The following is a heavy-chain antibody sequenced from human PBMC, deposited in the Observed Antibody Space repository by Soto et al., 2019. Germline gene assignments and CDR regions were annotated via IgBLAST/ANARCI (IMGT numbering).Heavy chain of an antibody. CDR3: ARPLYGSRAGIITGKPRLLGY. J-gene: IGHJ4*02. Sequence: GASVKVSCKASGYTFTSYGSCWVRQAPGQGREWVGLISAYNGNTNYAQKRQGRVTMTTDTSTSTAYLELRSLRSDDTAVYYCARPLYGSRAGIITGKPRLLGYWGQGTLVTVSS. CDR2: ISAYNGNT. CDR1: GYTFTSYG. D-gene: IGHD1-20*01. V-gene: IGHV1-18*01.